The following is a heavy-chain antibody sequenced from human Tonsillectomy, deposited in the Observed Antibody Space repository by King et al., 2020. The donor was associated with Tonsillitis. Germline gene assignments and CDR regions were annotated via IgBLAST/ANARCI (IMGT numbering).Heavy chain of an antibody. J-gene: IGHJ5*02. V-gene: IGHV3-21*01. D-gene: IGHD3-3*01. CDR3: ARDSNDFWSGYYNH. CDR1: GFTFSSYT. CDR2: ISSSGTYI. Sequence: VQLVESGGGLVKPGGSLRLSCAASGFTFSSYTMTWVRQAPGKGLEWFSSISSSGTYIYYADSVKGRLTISRDNAKNSLYLQMNSLRAEDTGVYYCARDSNDFWSGYYNHWGQGTLVTVSS.